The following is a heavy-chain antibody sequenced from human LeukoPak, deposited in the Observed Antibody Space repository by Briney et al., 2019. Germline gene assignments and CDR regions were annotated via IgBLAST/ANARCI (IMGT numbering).Heavy chain of an antibody. CDR1: GYIFTIYY. Sequence: ASVKVSCKASGYIFTIYYIQWVRQAPGQGLEWMGISSPSAGTTKYAQNFQGRVTMTTDMSTTTVYMEVSSLRSEDTAVYYCVRTRGLAPHDAFDIWGQGTMITVSS. V-gene: IGHV1-46*01. J-gene: IGHJ3*02. CDR2: SSPSAGTT. CDR3: VRTRGLAPHDAFDI. D-gene: IGHD6-13*01.